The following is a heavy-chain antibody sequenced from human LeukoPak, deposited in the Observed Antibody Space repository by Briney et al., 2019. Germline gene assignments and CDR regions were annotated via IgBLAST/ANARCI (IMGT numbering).Heavy chain of an antibody. V-gene: IGHV4-59*01. D-gene: IGHD3-9*01. CDR1: GGSISSYY. CDR3: ARGGYDILTGYYIASIFDY. Sequence: SETLSLACSVYGGSISSYYWSWIRQPPGKGLEWIGNIYYSGSTNYNPSLKSRVTISVDASKNQFSLKLTSVAAADTAVYYCARGGYDILTGYYIASIFDYWGQGTLVTVSS. J-gene: IGHJ4*02. CDR2: IYYSGST.